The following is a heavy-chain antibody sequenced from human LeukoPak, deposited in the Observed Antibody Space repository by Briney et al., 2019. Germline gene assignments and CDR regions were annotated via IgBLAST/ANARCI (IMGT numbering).Heavy chain of an antibody. Sequence: GGSLRLSCAASGFTFSSHWMHWVRQAPGKGLVWVSRINSDGSSTSYADSVKGRFTISRDNAKNTLYLQMNSLRAEDTAVYYCAKGPNKAVASDYWGQGTLVTVSS. D-gene: IGHD6-19*01. CDR3: AKGPNKAVASDY. J-gene: IGHJ4*02. CDR2: INSDGSST. CDR1: GFTFSSHW. V-gene: IGHV3-74*01.